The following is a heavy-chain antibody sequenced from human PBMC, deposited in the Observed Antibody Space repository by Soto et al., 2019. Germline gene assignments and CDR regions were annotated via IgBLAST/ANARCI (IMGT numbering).Heavy chain of an antibody. CDR1: GFTVSDNY. V-gene: IGHV3-66*01. Sequence: EVQLVESGGGLVQPGGSLRLSCAASGFTVSDNYVRWVRQAPGKGLECVSLIYSGGSTYYADSVKDRFTISRDSFTNTLYLQMTGLRGDDTAVYYCASCPKRGLWGRCTLVTVSS. CDR2: IYSGGST. CDR3: ASCPKRGL. J-gene: IGHJ2*01.